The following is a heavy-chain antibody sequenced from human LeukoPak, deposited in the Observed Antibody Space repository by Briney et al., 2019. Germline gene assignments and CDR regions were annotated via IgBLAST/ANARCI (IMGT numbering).Heavy chain of an antibody. J-gene: IGHJ4*02. V-gene: IGHV3-21*01. D-gene: IGHD1-26*01. CDR1: GFTFSTYN. CDR2: ISDSTNYI. Sequence: PGGSLRLSCAASGFTFSTYNMNWVRQAPGKGLEWVSSISDSTNYIYYADSVKGRFTLSRDNAKNSLYLQMNSLRAEDTAVYYCARSWGGSYPFDYWGQGTLVTVSS. CDR3: ARSWGGSYPFDY.